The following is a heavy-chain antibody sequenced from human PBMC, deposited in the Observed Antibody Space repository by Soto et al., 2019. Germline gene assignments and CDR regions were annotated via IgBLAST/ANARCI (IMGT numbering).Heavy chain of an antibody. CDR3: ASYDFWSGYPRAANYYYGMDV. J-gene: IGHJ6*02. CDR1: GGSISSGGYY. D-gene: IGHD3-3*01. Sequence: PSETLSLTCTVSGGSISSGGYYWSWIRQHPGKGLEWIGYIYYSGSTYYNPSLKSRVTISVDTSKNQFSLKLSSVTAADTAVYYCASYDFWSGYPRAANYYYGMDVWGQGTTVTVSS. CDR2: IYYSGST. V-gene: IGHV4-31*03.